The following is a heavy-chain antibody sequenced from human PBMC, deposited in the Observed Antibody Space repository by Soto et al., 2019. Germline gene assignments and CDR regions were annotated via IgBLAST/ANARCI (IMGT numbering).Heavy chain of an antibody. J-gene: IGHJ5*02. Sequence: SVKVSCKASGGTFNSYDINWVRQAPGQGLEWMGGIIPIVETPKYAQKFQGRVTITADESTNTAYMELSSLRSEDTAMYYCARLSRPNYYDTSGFFKDNWFDPWGQGILVTVSS. CDR1: GGTFNSYD. D-gene: IGHD3-22*01. CDR3: ARLSRPNYYDTSGFFKDNWFDP. V-gene: IGHV1-69*13. CDR2: IIPIVETP.